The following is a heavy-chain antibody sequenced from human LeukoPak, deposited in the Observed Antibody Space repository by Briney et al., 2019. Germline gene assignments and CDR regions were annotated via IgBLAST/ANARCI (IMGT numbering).Heavy chain of an antibody. V-gene: IGHV4-39*01. J-gene: IGHJ4*02. Sequence: SETLSLTYTVSGGSISSSSYYWGWIRQPPGKGLEWIGSIYYSGSTYYNPSLKSRVTISVDTSKNQFSLKLSSVTAADTAVYYCARFPGYSSSWVDYWGQGTLVTVSS. CDR1: GGSISSSSYY. CDR3: ARFPGYSSSWVDY. CDR2: IYYSGST. D-gene: IGHD6-13*01.